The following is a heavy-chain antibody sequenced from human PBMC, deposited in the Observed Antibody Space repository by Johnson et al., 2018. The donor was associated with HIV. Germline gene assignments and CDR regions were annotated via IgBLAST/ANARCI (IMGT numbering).Heavy chain of an antibody. CDR1: GFNFKRYA. CDR3: AGGEQLVHLGAFDI. D-gene: IGHD6-13*01. CDR2: ISGSGVTT. V-gene: IGHV3-23*04. J-gene: IGHJ3*02. Sequence: VQVVESGGGLVQPGGSLRLSCAASGFNFKRYAMTWVRQAPGKGLEWVSSISGSGVTTYYVDSVKGRFTISRYDSRNTLYLQMNSLRAEDTAVYYCAGGEQLVHLGAFDIWGQGTMVTVSS.